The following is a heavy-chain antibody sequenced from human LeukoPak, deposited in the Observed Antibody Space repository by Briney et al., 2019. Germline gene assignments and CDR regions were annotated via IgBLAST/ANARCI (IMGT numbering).Heavy chain of an antibody. CDR1: GGSISSSSYY. CDR2: IYYSGST. J-gene: IGHJ1*01. V-gene: IGHV4-39*01. D-gene: IGHD3-22*01. CDR3: ALINRAGVVVVEYFQH. Sequence: PSETLSLTCTVSGGSISSSSYYWGWIRQPPGKGLEWIGSIYYSGSTYYNPSLKSRVTISVDTSKSQFSLKLSSVTAADTAVYYCALINRAGVVVVEYFQHWGQGTLVTVSS.